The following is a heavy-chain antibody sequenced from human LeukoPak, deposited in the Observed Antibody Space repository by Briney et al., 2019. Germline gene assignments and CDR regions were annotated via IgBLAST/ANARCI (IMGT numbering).Heavy chain of an antibody. Sequence: SETLSLTCAVYGGSFSGYYWSWIRQPPGKGLEWIGEINHSGSTNYNPSLKSRVTISVDTSKNQFSLKLSSVTAADTAVYYCGAVAGRLDYWGQGTLVTVSS. J-gene: IGHJ4*02. V-gene: IGHV4-34*01. D-gene: IGHD6-19*01. CDR3: GAVAGRLDY. CDR1: GGSFSGYY. CDR2: INHSGST.